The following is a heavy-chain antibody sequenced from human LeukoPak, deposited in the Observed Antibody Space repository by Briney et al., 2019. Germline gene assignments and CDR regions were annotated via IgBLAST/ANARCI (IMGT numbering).Heavy chain of an antibody. J-gene: IGHJ3*02. CDR1: GGSFSGYY. CDR3: ARDEQTTDAAFDI. D-gene: IGHD4-11*01. V-gene: IGHV4-34*01. CDR2: INHSGST. Sequence: SETLSLTCAVYGGSFSGYYWSWIRQPPGKGLEWIGEINHSGSTNYNPSLKSRVTISVDTSKNQFSLKLSSVTAADTAVYYCARDEQTTDAAFDIWGQGTMVTVSS.